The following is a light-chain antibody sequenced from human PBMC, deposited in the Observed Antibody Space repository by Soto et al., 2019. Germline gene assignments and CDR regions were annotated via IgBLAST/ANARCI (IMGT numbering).Light chain of an antibody. J-gene: IGLJ1*01. V-gene: IGLV1-40*01. CDR3: QSYDSRLSEV. CDR2: GNS. Sequence: QSVLTQPPSVSGAPGQRVTISCTGSSSNIGAGYDVHWYQQLPGTAPKLLIYGNSNRPSGVPDRFSGSKSGTSASLAITGLQAEDEADYYCQSYDSRLSEVFAPGTKATV. CDR1: SSNIGAGYD.